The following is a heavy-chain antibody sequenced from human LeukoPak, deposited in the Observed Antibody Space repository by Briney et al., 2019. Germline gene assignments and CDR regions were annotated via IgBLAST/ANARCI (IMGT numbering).Heavy chain of an antibody. Sequence: GGPLRLSCAASGFTFSSYSMNWVRQAPGKGLEWVSSISSSSSYIYYADSVKGRFTISRDNAKNSLYLQMNSLRAEDTAVYYCARVGRNYDFWSGSPGDYYMDVWGKGTTVTVSS. CDR2: ISSSSSYI. V-gene: IGHV3-21*01. D-gene: IGHD3-3*01. J-gene: IGHJ6*03. CDR1: GFTFSSYS. CDR3: ARVGRNYDFWSGSPGDYYMDV.